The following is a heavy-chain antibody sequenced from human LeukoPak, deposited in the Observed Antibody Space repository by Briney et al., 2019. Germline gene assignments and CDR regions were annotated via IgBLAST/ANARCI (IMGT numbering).Heavy chain of an antibody. CDR3: ATYDFWSGLFDY. V-gene: IGHV1-2*02. CDR2: INPNSGGT. J-gene: IGHJ4*02. D-gene: IGHD3-3*01. CDR1: GYTFTGYY. Sequence: ASVKVSCKASGYTFTGYYMHWVRQAPGQGLEWMGWINPNSGGTNYAQKFQGRVTMTRDTSISTAYMELSRLRSDDTVVYYCATYDFWSGLFDYWGQGTLVTVSS.